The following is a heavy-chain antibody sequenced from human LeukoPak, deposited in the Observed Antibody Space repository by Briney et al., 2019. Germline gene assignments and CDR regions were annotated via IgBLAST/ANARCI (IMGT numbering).Heavy chain of an antibody. CDR1: GGSFSGYY. CDR2: INHSGST. J-gene: IGHJ4*02. D-gene: IGHD3-3*01. Sequence: NPSETLSLTCAVYGGSFSGYYWSWIRQPPGKGLEWIGEINHSGSTNYNPSLKSRATISVDTSKNQFSLKLSSVTAADTAVYYCARGRSYYDFWSGYYIGIYFDYWGQGTLVTVSS. V-gene: IGHV4-34*01. CDR3: ARGRSYYDFWSGYYIGIYFDY.